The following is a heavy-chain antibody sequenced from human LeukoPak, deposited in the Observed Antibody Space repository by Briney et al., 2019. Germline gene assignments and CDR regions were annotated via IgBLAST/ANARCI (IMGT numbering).Heavy chain of an antibody. CDR2: INGGETTI. CDR3: ARISGVTIRH. CDR1: GFILNNYN. V-gene: IGHV3-48*04. Sequence: GGSLRLSCAASGFILNNYNMNWVRQAPGKGLEWVSYINGGETTIYYADSVKGRFTISRDNGNLYPQMGSLRVEDTAVYYCARISGVTIRHWGQGTLVTVSS. D-gene: IGHD4-17*01. J-gene: IGHJ4*02.